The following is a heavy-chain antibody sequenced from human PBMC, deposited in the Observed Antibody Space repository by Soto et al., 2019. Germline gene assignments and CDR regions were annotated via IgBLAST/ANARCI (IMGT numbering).Heavy chain of an antibody. V-gene: IGHV4-39*01. CDR3: ARRRYDYVWGSYRYDAFDI. CDR1: GDSISNLDYF. D-gene: IGHD3-16*02. Sequence: SETLSLTCSVSGDSISNLDYFWAWIRHPPGQALEYIGYIYNSATTYYNPSFESRVAISVDTSKNQFSLNMTSVTAADTAVYYCARRRYDYVWGSYRYDAFDIWGQGTMVTVSS. J-gene: IGHJ3*02. CDR2: IYNSATT.